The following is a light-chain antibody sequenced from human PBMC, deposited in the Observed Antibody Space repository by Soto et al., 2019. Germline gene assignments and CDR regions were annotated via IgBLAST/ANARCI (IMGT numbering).Light chain of an antibody. J-gene: IGKJ1*01. Sequence: DIHMTHSPSSLSASVVYRVTITFRASQVISNYLAWYQQKPGKVPKLLIYAASTLQSGVPSRFSGSGSGTDFTLTISSLQPDDFATYYCQHYNSYSEAFGQGTKVDIK. CDR1: QVISNY. CDR3: QHYNSYSEA. V-gene: IGKV1-27*01. CDR2: AAS.